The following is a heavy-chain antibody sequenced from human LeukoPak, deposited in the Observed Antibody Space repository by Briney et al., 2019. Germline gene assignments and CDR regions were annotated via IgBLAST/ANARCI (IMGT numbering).Heavy chain of an antibody. J-gene: IGHJ4*02. CDR2: ISYDGSNK. V-gene: IGHV3-30*18. CDR3: AKPLNYYDSSGDDY. D-gene: IGHD3-22*01. CDR1: GFTFSSYG. Sequence: GSLRLSCAASGFTFSSYGMHWVRQAPGKGLEWVAVISYDGSNKYYADSVKGRFTISRDNSKNTLYLQMNSLRAEDTAVYYCAKPLNYYDSSGDDYWGQGTLVTVSS.